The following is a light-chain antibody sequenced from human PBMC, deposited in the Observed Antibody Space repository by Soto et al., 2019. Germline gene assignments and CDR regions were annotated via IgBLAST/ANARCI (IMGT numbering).Light chain of an antibody. V-gene: IGLV3-21*04. CDR2: YDS. CDR3: QVWDSSSDPV. J-gene: IGLJ2*01. CDR1: NIGSKS. Sequence: VLTQPPSVSVAPGKTARITCGGNNIGSKSVHWYQQKPGQAPVLVIYYDSDRPSGIPERFSGSNSGNTATLTISRVEAGDEADYYCQVWDSSSDPVFGGGTKLTVL.